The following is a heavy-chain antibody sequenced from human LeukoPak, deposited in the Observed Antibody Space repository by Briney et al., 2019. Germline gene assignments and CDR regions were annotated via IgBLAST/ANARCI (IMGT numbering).Heavy chain of an antibody. J-gene: IGHJ6*02. Sequence: GASVKVSYKASGYTFTSYYMHWVRQAPGQGREWMGWINPNSGGTNYAQKFQGRVTMTRDTSISTAYMELSRLRSDDTAVYYCAREVVVTAIDDYYYGMDVWGQGTTVTVSS. CDR2: INPNSGGT. V-gene: IGHV1-2*02. CDR1: GYTFTSYY. D-gene: IGHD2-21*02. CDR3: AREVVVTAIDDYYYGMDV.